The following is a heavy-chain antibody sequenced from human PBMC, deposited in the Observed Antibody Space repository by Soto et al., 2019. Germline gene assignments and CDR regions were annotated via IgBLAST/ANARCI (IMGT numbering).Heavy chain of an antibody. CDR1: GFSFTTYW. D-gene: IGHD2-15*01. V-gene: IGHV5-51*01. CDR2: IYPGDSDT. J-gene: IGHJ4*02. Sequence: GESLKISCKGSGFSFTTYWIGWVRQMPGKGLEWMGIIYPGDSDTRYSPSFQGQVTISADKSISTAYLQWSSLKASDTAMYYCAIHGDSVSVFLDYWGEGTLVPGTS. CDR3: AIHGDSVSVFLDY.